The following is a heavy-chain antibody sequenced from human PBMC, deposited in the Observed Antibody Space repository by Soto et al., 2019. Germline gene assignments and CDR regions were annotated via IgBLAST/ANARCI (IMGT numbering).Heavy chain of an antibody. CDR2: ISNDENIK. D-gene: IGHD5-12*01. CDR3: ARGLRGVLDY. Sequence: GGTLRLSCVASGFNFGNFGMHWVRQAPGKGLEWLTVISNDENIKQDSVRGRFAIARDNSKNTLYLHLTSLRAEDTAIYYCARGLRGVLDYWGQGTLVTVSS. J-gene: IGHJ4*02. CDR1: GFNFGNFG. V-gene: IGHV3-33*01.